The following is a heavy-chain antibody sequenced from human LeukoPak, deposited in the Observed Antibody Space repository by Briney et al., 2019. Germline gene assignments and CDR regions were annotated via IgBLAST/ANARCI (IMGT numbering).Heavy chain of an antibody. CDR2: ISAYNGNT. J-gene: IGHJ4*02. D-gene: IGHD3-22*01. CDR1: GYTFTSYG. Sequence: ASVKVSCKASGYTFTSYGISWVRQAPGQGLEWMGWISAYNGNTNYAQKLQGRVTMTTDTSTSTAYMELRSLRSDDTAVYYCARGTFDYDSSGYYAFDYWGQGTLVTVSS. CDR3: ARGTFDYDSSGYYAFDY. V-gene: IGHV1-18*01.